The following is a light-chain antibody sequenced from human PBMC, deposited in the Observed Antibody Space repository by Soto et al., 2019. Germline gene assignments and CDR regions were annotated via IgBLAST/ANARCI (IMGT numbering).Light chain of an antibody. CDR2: GTS. J-gene: IGKJ2*04. V-gene: IGKV1-39*01. Sequence: DIQITQSPSSLSASVGDSVTITCRASQSIIRYLNWYQQKPGKAPKLLIYGTSSLQSGVPSRFSGSGSGTDFTLPISTLQPEDFATYYCQQTFTPPCSFGQGTKLETK. CDR3: QQTFTPPCS. CDR1: QSIIRY.